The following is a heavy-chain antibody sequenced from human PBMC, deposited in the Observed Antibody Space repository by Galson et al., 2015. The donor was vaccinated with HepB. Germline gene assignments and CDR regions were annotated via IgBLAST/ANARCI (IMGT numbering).Heavy chain of an antibody. V-gene: IGHV3-30-3*01. CDR3: ARTVQPEYYYYYYGMDV. J-gene: IGHJ6*02. CDR2: ISYDGSNK. Sequence: SLRLSCAASGFTFSSYAMHWVRRAPGTGLEWVAGISYDGSNKYYADSAKGRFTISRDNSKNTLYLQMNSMRAEDTAVYYCARTVQPEYYYYYYGMDVWGQGTTVTVSS. CDR1: GFTFSSYA. D-gene: IGHD6-13*01.